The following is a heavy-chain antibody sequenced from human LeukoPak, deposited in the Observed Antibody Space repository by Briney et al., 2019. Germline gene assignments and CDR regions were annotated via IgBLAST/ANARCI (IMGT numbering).Heavy chain of an antibody. D-gene: IGHD6-13*01. CDR1: GFTFSNYA. CDR2: ISGSGSNS. CDR3: ARGAATFDY. Sequence: PGGSLRLSCAASGFTFSNYAMSWVRQAPGKGLEWVSGISGSGSNSYYADSVKGRFTISRDNSKNTLYLQMNSLRAEDTAVYYCARGAATFDYWGQGTLVTVSS. V-gene: IGHV3-23*01. J-gene: IGHJ4*02.